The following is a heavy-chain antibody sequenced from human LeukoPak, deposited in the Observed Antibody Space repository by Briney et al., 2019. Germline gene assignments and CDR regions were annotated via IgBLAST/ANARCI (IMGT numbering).Heavy chain of an antibody. J-gene: IGHJ4*02. D-gene: IGHD6-13*01. Sequence: GGSLRLSCAASGFTFSSYSMNWVRQAPGKGLEWVSSISSSSSYIYYADSVKGRFTISRDNAKNSLYLQMNSLRAEDTAVYYCAREGRQQLPDYWGQGTLVTVPS. V-gene: IGHV3-21*01. CDR3: AREGRQQLPDY. CDR2: ISSSSSYI. CDR1: GFTFSSYS.